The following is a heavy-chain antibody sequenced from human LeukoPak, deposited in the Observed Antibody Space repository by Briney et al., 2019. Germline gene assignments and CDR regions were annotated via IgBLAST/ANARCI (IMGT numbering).Heavy chain of an antibody. CDR3: AREEGNWGDAFDI. V-gene: IGHV1-24*01. CDR2: FDPEDGET. J-gene: IGHJ3*02. Sequence: ASVKVSCKVSGYTLTELSMHWVRQAPGKGLEWMGGFDPEDGETIYAQKFQGRVTMTEDTSTSTAYMELRSLRSDDTAVYYCAREEGNWGDAFDIWGQGTMVTVSS. D-gene: IGHD7-27*01. CDR1: GYTLTELS.